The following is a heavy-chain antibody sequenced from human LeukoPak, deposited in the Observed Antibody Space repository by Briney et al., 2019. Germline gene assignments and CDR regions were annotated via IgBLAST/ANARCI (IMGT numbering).Heavy chain of an antibody. CDR3: IRDFRSADL. Sequence: GGSLRLSCVASGFTFSNYWMHWVRQPPGKGLVWVSRIYVDGRTTNYADSVKGRFTISRDNAKNTVYLEMNSLSVEDTATYYCIRDFRSADLWGQGTLVTVTS. CDR2: IYVDGRTT. V-gene: IGHV3-74*01. CDR1: GFTFSNYW. J-gene: IGHJ5*02.